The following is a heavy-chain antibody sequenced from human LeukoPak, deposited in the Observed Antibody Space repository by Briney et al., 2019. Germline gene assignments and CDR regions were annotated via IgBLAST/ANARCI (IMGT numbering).Heavy chain of an antibody. Sequence: ASVKVSFKASGYTFTSYDINWVRQAPGQGGEWMGWMKPNSGNTGYAQKFQGRVTITRNTSISTAYMELSSLRSEDMAVYYCARARYSSSSPGDWFDPWGQGTLVTVSS. CDR1: GYTFTSYD. V-gene: IGHV1-8*01. J-gene: IGHJ5*02. CDR3: ARARYSSSSPGDWFDP. D-gene: IGHD6-6*01. CDR2: MKPNSGNT.